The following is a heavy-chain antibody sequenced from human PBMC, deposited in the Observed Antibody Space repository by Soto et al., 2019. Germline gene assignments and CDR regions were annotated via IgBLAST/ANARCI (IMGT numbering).Heavy chain of an antibody. CDR3: ARVCSSRLPRHPRPIDY. D-gene: IGHD6-13*01. Sequence: VASVKVSCKASGYTFTSYGISWVRQAPGQGLEWMGWISAYNGNTNYAQKLQGRVTMTTDTSTSTAYMELRSLRSDDTAVYYCARVCSSRLPRHPRPIDYWCKGILGTRFS. J-gene: IGHJ4*02. V-gene: IGHV1-18*01. CDR1: GYTFTSYG. CDR2: ISAYNGNT.